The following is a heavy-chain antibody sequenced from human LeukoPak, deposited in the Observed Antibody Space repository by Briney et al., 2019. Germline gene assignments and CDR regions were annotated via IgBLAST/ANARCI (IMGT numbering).Heavy chain of an antibody. D-gene: IGHD6-19*01. CDR3: ARDLESGWPTVPFDY. V-gene: IGHV1-2*02. CDR2: INPNSGGT. CDR1: GYTFTGYY. Sequence: ASVKVSCKASGYTFTGYYMHWVRQAPGQGLEWMGWINPNSGGTNYAQKFQGRVTMTRDTSISTAYMELSRLRSDDTAVYYCARDLESGWPTVPFDYWGQGTLVTVSS. J-gene: IGHJ4*02.